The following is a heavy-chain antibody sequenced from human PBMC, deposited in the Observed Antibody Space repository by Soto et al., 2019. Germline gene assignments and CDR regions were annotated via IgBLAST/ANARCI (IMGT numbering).Heavy chain of an antibody. CDR2: TSYDGSNK. D-gene: IGHD2-15*01. V-gene: IGHV3-30*18. Sequence: QVQLVASGGGLVQPGRSLRLSCAASGFAFSNYAMHWVRQAPGKGPEWVAVTSYDGSNKYYADSGKGRFTISSDNAKNALFLQMDSLRVEDAAIYYFAKTMVGTVPHVVMDVWGQGNTVTVSS. J-gene: IGHJ6*02. CDR3: AKTMVGTVPHVVMDV. CDR1: GFAFSNYA.